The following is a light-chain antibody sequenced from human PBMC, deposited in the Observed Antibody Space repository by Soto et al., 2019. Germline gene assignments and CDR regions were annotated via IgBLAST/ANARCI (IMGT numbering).Light chain of an antibody. CDR1: QSISSY. J-gene: IGKJ1*01. CDR3: QQSYSTSWT. CDR2: AAS. Sequence: DIQMTPSPSSLSASVGDRVTITCRASQSISSYLNWYQQKPGKAPKLLIYAASSLKSGVPSRFSGSGAGTDFTLTISSLQPEDFATYYCQQSYSTSWTFGQGTKVEIK. V-gene: IGKV1-39*01.